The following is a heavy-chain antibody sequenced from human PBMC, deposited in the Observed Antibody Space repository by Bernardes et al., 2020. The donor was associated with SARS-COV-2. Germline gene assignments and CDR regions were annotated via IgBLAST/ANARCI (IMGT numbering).Heavy chain of an antibody. Sequence: SETLSLTCTVSGGSISDYYWTWIRLAPGRGLECIWYIYSSGSTNYNPSLKSRVTMSVDTSKNQFSLKLSSVTAADSAVYYCAREQWLVRYFDYWGQGNLVTVSS. D-gene: IGHD6-19*01. V-gene: IGHV4-59*01. CDR1: GGSISDYY. CDR2: IYSSGST. J-gene: IGHJ4*02. CDR3: AREQWLVRYFDY.